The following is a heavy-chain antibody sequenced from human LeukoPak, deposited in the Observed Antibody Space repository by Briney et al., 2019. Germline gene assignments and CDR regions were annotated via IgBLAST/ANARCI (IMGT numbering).Heavy chain of an antibody. CDR2: ISSSSSTI. CDR1: GFTFSSYS. Sequence: YPGGSLRLSCAASGFTFSSYSMNWVRQAPGKGLEWVSYISSSSSTIYYADSVKGRFTISRDNAKNSLYLQMNSLRAEDTAVYYCAVEGGYHPLGYWGQGTLVTVST. CDR3: AVEGGYHPLGY. D-gene: IGHD3-22*01. J-gene: IGHJ4*02. V-gene: IGHV3-48*04.